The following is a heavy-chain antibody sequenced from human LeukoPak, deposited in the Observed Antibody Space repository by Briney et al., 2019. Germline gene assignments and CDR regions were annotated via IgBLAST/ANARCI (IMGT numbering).Heavy chain of an antibody. Sequence: SETLSLTCGVYGGSFSGNYWSWIRQPPGKGLEWIGEINHSGFTNYNPSLKSRVTISLDTSKNQFSLKLSSVTAADTAVYYCAALELLTLRVVYWGQGTLVTVSS. J-gene: IGHJ4*02. CDR3: AALELLTLRVVY. CDR2: INHSGFT. D-gene: IGHD3-10*01. CDR1: GGSFSGNY. V-gene: IGHV4-34*01.